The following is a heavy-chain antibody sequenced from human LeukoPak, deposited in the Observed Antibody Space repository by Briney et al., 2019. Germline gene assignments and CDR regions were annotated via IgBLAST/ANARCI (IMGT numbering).Heavy chain of an antibody. CDR1: GYTFTGYY. J-gene: IGHJ3*02. D-gene: IGHD2-21*02. CDR2: INPNSGGT. CDR3: ATDCGGDCYGYAFDI. V-gene: IGHV1-2*06. Sequence: GASVKVSCKASGYTFTGYYMHWVRQAPGQGLEWMGRINPNSGGTNYAQKFQGRVTMTRDTSISTAYMELSRLRSDDMAVYYCATDCGGDCYGYAFDIWGQGTMVTVSS.